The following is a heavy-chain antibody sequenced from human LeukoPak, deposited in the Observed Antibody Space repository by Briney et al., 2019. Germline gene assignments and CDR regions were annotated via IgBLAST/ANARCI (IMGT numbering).Heavy chain of an antibody. J-gene: IGHJ4*02. CDR2: ISSSGSST. CDR1: GFTFSSYT. V-gene: IGHV3-23*01. D-gene: IGHD1-26*01. CDR3: AKGVSGSHAVYFDY. Sequence: GGSLRLSCAASGFTFSSYTMNWVRQAPGKGLEWVSGISSSGSSTFYADSVKGRFTISRDNSKNTLYLQMNNLRAEDTAVYYCAKGVSGSHAVYFDYWGQGTLVTASS.